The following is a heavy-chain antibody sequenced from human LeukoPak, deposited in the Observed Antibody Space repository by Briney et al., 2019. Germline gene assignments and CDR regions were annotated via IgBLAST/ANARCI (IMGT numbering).Heavy chain of an antibody. CDR2: ISSSGSTI. D-gene: IGHD2-2*01. CDR1: GFTFSDYY. J-gene: IGHJ4*02. Sequence: GGSLRLSCAASGFTFSDYYMSWIRQAPGKGLEWVSYISSSGSTIYYADSVKGRFTISRDNARNSLYLQMNSLRAEDTAVYYCARGYCSSTSCSWYGFDYWGQGTLVTVSS. V-gene: IGHV3-11*01. CDR3: ARGYCSSTSCSWYGFDY.